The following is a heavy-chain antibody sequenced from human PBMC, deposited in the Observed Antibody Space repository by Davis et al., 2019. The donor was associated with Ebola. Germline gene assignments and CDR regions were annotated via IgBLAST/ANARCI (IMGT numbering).Heavy chain of an antibody. CDR1: AFASSNAW. D-gene: IGHD5-18*01. Sequence: PGGSLTLSCAVSAFASSNAWMNWVRHAPGKGLEWVGRIIRKADGGTTDHAAPVKGRFTISREDSKNTLYLQMNSLKTEDTAVYYCTTVGGYIYGQRDYWGQGALVTVSS. CDR2: IIRKADGGTT. CDR3: TTVGGYIYGQRDY. V-gene: IGHV3-15*07. J-gene: IGHJ4*02.